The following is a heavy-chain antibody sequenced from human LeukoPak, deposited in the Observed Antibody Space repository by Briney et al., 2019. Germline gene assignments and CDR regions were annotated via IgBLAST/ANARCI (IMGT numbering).Heavy chain of an antibody. Sequence: PGGSLRLSCAASGFTFSSYGMHWGRQAPGKGLEWVAFIRYDGSNKHYADSVKGRFTISRDNSKNTLYLQMNSLRAEDTAVYYCAKGLGFFPRFYDFDYWGQGTLVTVSS. V-gene: IGHV3-30*02. CDR1: GFTFSSYG. CDR2: IRYDGSNK. CDR3: AKGLGFFPRFYDFDY. D-gene: IGHD3-3*01. J-gene: IGHJ4*02.